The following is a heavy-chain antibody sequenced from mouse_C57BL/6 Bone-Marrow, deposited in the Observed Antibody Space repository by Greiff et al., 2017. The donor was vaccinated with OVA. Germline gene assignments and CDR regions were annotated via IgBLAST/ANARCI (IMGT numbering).Heavy chain of an antibody. CDR3: ARSGLRFAY. J-gene: IGHJ3*01. V-gene: IGHV1-64*01. Sequence: QVQLQQPGAELVKPGASVKLSCKASGYTFTSYWMHWVKQRPGQGLEWIGMIHPNSGSTNSNEKFKSKATLTVDKSSSTAYMQLSSLTSEDSAVYYCARSGLRFAYWGQGTLVTVAA. CDR2: IHPNSGST. D-gene: IGHD2-4*01. CDR1: GYTFTSYW.